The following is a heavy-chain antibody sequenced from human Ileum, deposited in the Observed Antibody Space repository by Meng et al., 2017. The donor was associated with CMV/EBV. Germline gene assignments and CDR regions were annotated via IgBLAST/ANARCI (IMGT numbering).Heavy chain of an antibody. J-gene: IGHJ4*02. Sequence: QRQSQGAGPGLVKSSETLSLTCTVSGGSISNNNYYWGWIRQPPGKGLEWIGNILYSGTAYYNPSLKSRVTISVDTSKNQFSLKLTSVTAADTAVYYCARVDRTVFDPFDHWGQGTLVTVSS. CDR1: GGSISNNNYY. V-gene: IGHV4-39*07. CDR3: ARVDRTVFDPFDH. D-gene: IGHD5/OR15-5a*01. CDR2: ILYSGTA.